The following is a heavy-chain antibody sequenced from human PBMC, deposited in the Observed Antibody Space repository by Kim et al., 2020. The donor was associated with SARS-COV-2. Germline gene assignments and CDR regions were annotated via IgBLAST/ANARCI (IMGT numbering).Heavy chain of an antibody. D-gene: IGHD3-10*01. V-gene: IGHV3-33*03. CDR2: DDNNK. J-gene: IGHJ5*02. Sequence: DDNNKYYSDAVKGQFTVSRDESKNTLHLQMSSLRVEDTAVYYCAKGMVPDAWGQGTHVTVSS. CDR3: AKGMVPDA.